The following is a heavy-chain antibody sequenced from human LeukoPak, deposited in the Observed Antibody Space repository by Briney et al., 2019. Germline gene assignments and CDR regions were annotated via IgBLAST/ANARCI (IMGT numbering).Heavy chain of an antibody. V-gene: IGHV4-34*01. CDR3: ARRVTRSLQREDYFDY. Sequence: SRVTISVDTSKNQFSLKLSSVTAADTAVYYCARRVTRSLQREDYFDYWEQGTLVTVSS. J-gene: IGHJ4*02. D-gene: IGHD5-18*01.